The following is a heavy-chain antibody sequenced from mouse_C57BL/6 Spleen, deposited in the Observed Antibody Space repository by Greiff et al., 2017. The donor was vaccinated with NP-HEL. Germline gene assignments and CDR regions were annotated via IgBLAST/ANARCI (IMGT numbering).Heavy chain of an antibody. CDR2: IWRGGST. CDR1: GFSFTSYG. CDR3: AKEALTGTGYFDV. D-gene: IGHD4-1*01. V-gene: IGHV2-5*01. J-gene: IGHJ1*03. Sequence: VKLVESGPGLVQPSQSLSITCTVSGFSFTSYGVHWVRQSPGKGLEWLGVIWRGGSTDYNAAFMSRLSITKDNSKSQVFFKMNSLQADDTAIYYCAKEALTGTGYFDVWGTGTTVTVSS.